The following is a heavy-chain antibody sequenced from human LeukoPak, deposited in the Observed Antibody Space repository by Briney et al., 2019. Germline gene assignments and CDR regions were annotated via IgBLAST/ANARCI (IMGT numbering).Heavy chain of an antibody. CDR2: ISSRSSYI. CDR3: AREGTQYIAAAGSWEAYYFDY. CDR1: GFTFSDYS. J-gene: IGHJ4*02. Sequence: NPGGSLRLSCAASGFTFSDYSINWVRQAPGKGLEWVSSISSRSSYIYYGDSVKGRFTISRDNAKNSLYLQMNSLRAEDTAVYYCAREGTQYIAAAGSWEAYYFDYWGQGTLVTVSS. D-gene: IGHD6-13*01. V-gene: IGHV3-21*01.